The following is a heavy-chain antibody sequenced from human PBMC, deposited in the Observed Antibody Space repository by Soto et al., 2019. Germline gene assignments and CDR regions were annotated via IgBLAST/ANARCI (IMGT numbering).Heavy chain of an antibody. CDR2: IDPSDSYT. J-gene: IGHJ6*02. V-gene: IGHV5-10-1*01. CDR1: GYSSTSYW. Sequence: GESLKISCKGSGYSSTSYWITWVRQMPGKGLEWMGKIDPSDSYTNYRPSFQGHVTISADKSISTAYLQWSSLKASDTAIYYCARLTMNTFGGVKALDVWGQGTTVTVSS. CDR3: ARLTMNTFGGVKALDV. D-gene: IGHD3-16*01.